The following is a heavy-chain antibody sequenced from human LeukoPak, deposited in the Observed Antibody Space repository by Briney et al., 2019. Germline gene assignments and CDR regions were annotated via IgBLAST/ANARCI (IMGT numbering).Heavy chain of an antibody. CDR3: ARPWGDGYNYADY. CDR2: TYPGDSDT. CDR1: GYSFTSYW. D-gene: IGHD5-24*01. J-gene: IGHJ4*02. V-gene: IGHV5-51*01. Sequence: PGESLKISCKGSGYSFTSYWIGWVRQMPGKGVEWMGITYPGDSDTRYSPSFQGQVTISADKSISTAYLQWSSLKASDTAMYYCARPWGDGYNYADYWGQGTLVTVSS.